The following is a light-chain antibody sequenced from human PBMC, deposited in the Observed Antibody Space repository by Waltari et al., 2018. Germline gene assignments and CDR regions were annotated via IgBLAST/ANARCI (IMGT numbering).Light chain of an antibody. V-gene: IGKV3-15*01. CDR2: GVS. CDR3: QQYNEWPHT. J-gene: IGKJ2*01. CDR1: QSLGSS. Sequence: EIVMTQSSRPLSVSPGERATPPCRASQSLGSSLVWSQQQPVQGPRLLIYGVSTRATDLPARFSGSGSGKDFTLTIHGLQSEDFAFYYCQQYNEWPHTFGQGTKLEI.